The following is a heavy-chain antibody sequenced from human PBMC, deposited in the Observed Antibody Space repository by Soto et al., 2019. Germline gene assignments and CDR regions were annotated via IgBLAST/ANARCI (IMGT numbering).Heavy chain of an antibody. J-gene: IGHJ3*02. CDR3: ARGAVVGRHAFDI. V-gene: IGHV4-4*02. CDR1: GGSISSSNW. Sequence: QVQLQESGPGLVKPSGTLSLTCAVSGGSISSSNWWSWVRQPPGKGLEWIGEIYHSGSTNYNPSLESRVTTSLDKSRNQFSLKLSSVTAADTAVYFCARGAVVGRHAFDIWGQGTVVTVSS. D-gene: IGHD6-19*01. CDR2: IYHSGST.